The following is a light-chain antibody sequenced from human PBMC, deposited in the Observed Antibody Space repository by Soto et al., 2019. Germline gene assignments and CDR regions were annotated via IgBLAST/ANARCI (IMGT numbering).Light chain of an antibody. Sequence: QSALTQPASVSGSPGQSITISCTGSTSDVGGYNYVSWYQQHPGKAPKLMIYEVSNRPSGVSNRFSGSKSGNTASLTISGLLAEDEADYYCSSYTSSSSVVFXGGTKLTVL. CDR2: EVS. J-gene: IGLJ2*01. V-gene: IGLV2-14*01. CDR1: TSDVGGYNY. CDR3: SSYTSSSSVV.